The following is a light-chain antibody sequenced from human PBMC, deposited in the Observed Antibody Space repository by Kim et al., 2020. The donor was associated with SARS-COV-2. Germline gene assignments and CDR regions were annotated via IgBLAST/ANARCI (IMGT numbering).Light chain of an antibody. CDR2: AAS. Sequence: DIQMTQSPSSLSASVGDRVTITCRASQSISSFLNWYQQKPGKAPNLLIYAASSLQSGVPSRFSGSGSGTHFTLTISSLQPEDFATYYCQQSYSTPYTFGQGPSWRS. J-gene: IGKJ2*01. V-gene: IGKV1-39*01. CDR1: QSISSF. CDR3: QQSYSTPYT.